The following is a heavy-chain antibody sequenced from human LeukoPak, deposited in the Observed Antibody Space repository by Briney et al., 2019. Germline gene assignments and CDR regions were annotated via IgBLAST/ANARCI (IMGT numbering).Heavy chain of an antibody. CDR2: IYYSGST. D-gene: IGHD6-13*01. CDR3: ARGGSSWYDYFGY. CDR1: GASISSSSYY. Sequence: SETLSLTCTVSGASISSSSYYWGWIRQPPGKGLEWIGSIYYSGSTHYNPSLKSRVTISVDASKNLFSLKLSYVTAEDTAVYYCARGGSSWYDYFGYWGQGTLVTVSS. J-gene: IGHJ4*02. V-gene: IGHV4-39*01.